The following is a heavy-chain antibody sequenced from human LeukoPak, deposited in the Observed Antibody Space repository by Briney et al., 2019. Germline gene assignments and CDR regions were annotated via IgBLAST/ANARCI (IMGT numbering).Heavy chain of an antibody. Sequence: PGESLRLSCAASGFTFSSYAMHWVRQAPGKGLEWVAVISYDGSNKYYADSVKGRFTISRDNSKNTLYLQMNSLRAEDTAVYYSAREQDIVVVPAGIDPWGQGTLVTVSS. CDR1: GFTFSSYA. CDR2: ISYDGSNK. CDR3: AREQDIVVVPAGIDP. V-gene: IGHV3-30-3*01. D-gene: IGHD2-2*01. J-gene: IGHJ5*02.